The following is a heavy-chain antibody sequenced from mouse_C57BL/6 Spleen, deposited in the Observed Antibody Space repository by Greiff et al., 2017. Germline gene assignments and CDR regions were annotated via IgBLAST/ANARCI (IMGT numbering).Heavy chain of an antibody. D-gene: IGHD2-1*01. Sequence: DVHLVESGGDLVKPGGSLKLSCAASGFTFSSYGMSWVRQTPDKRLEWVATISSGGSYTYYPDSVKGRFTISRDNAKNTLYLQMSSLKSEDTAMYYCARQVYYGNFLFFDYWGQGTTLTVSS. CDR2: ISSGGSYT. CDR3: ARQVYYGNFLFFDY. CDR1: GFTFSSYG. J-gene: IGHJ2*01. V-gene: IGHV5-6*01.